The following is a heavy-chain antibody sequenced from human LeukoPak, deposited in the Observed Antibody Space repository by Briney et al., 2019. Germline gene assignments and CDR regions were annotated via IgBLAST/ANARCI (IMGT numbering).Heavy chain of an antibody. CDR3: AGSAEYSYNDY. Sequence: SSETLSLTCTVSGDSISRYYWRWIRQPPGKGLEWIGYIYYSGSTNYNPSLKSRVTISVDTSKNQFSLKLSSVTAADTAVYYCAGSAEYSYNDYWGQGTLVTVSS. J-gene: IGHJ4*02. D-gene: IGHD5-18*01. V-gene: IGHV4-59*01. CDR1: GDSISRYY. CDR2: IYYSGST.